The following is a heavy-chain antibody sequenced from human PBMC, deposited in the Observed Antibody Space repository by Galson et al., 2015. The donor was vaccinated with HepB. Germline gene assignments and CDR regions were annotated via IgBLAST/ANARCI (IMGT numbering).Heavy chain of an antibody. Sequence: ETLSLTCSVSGGSISRITYFWAWIRQSPERGLEWIASMYDRRNTYYNPSLKSRVTMSVETARSQIALKLTSVTAADTAIYYCARRLYYDITSGLEGRSVDHDAFDIWGPGTMVTVSS. D-gene: IGHD3-9*01. CDR2: MYDRRNT. J-gene: IGHJ3*02. CDR1: GGSISRITYF. V-gene: IGHV4-39*01. CDR3: ARRLYYDITSGLEGRSVDHDAFDI.